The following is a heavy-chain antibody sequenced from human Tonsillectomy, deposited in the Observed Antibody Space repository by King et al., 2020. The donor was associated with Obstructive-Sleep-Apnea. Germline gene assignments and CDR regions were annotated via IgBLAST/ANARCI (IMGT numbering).Heavy chain of an antibody. CDR2: VSASSDRT. V-gene: IGHV3-23*04. Sequence: VQLVESGGGLIQPGGSLRLSCTASGFTFSSYAMSWVRQAPGEGLEWVSAVSASSDRTYYVDAVRGRFTISRDNSKNTLYLQMNSLRAEGTAVYYCAKESPYESSRKYYFDFWGQGTLVTVS. CDR3: AKESPYESSRKYYFDF. CDR1: GFTFSSYA. D-gene: IGHD5-12*01. J-gene: IGHJ4*02.